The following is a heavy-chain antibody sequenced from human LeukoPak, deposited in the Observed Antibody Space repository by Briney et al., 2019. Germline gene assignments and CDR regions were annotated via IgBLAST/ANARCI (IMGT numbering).Heavy chain of an antibody. D-gene: IGHD5-18*01. CDR3: ARDGGYSYGYPLDY. CDR1: GFTFSSYS. Sequence: GGSLRLSCAASGFTFSSYSMNWVRQAPGKGLEWVSSISSSSSYIYYADSVKGRFTISRDNAKNSLYLQMDSLRAEDTAVYYCARDGGYSYGYPLDYWGQGTLVTVSS. CDR2: ISSSSSYI. J-gene: IGHJ4*02. V-gene: IGHV3-21*01.